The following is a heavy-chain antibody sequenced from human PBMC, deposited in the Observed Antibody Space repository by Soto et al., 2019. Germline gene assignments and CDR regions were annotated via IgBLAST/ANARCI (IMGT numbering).Heavy chain of an antibody. D-gene: IGHD3-3*01. J-gene: IGHJ5*02. CDR3: ARGQRFSDWFDP. CDR2: IYSSGST. Sequence: PSETLSLTCTVSGGAINSYYWTWIRQPAGQGLEWIGRIYSSGSTKYNPSLQSRVTMSLDTSKNQFSLRLTSVTAADTAVYYCARGQRFSDWFDPWGQGTLVT. CDR1: GGAINSYY. V-gene: IGHV4-4*07.